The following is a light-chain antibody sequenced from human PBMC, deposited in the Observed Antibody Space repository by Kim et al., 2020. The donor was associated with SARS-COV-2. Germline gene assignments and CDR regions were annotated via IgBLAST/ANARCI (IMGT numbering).Light chain of an antibody. CDR2: WAS. J-gene: IGKJ2*01. Sequence: DIVMTQSPDSLAVSLGEXATINCKSSXXVLHSPNSKNYLGWYXXXSGQPPXLLIXWASTRESGVPDRFXGSGSGTDFXLTISSLQAXDVAVYYCXXYYSAPFTFGQGXXL. V-gene: IGKV4-1*01. CDR1: XXVLHSPNSKNY. CDR3: XXYYSAPFT.